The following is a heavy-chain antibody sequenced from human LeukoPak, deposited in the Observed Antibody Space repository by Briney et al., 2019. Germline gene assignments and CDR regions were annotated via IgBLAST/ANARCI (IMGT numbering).Heavy chain of an antibody. CDR3: ARDRRRGITGTHYFDY. CDR1: GFTFSSYW. CDR2: INSDGSST. V-gene: IGHV3-74*01. D-gene: IGHD1-7*01. Sequence: GGSLRLSCAASGFTFSSYWMHWVRQAPGRGLVWVSRINSDGSSTSYADSVKGRFTISRDNAKNTLYLQMNSLRAEDTAVYYCARDRRRGITGTHYFDYWGQGTLVTVSS. J-gene: IGHJ4*02.